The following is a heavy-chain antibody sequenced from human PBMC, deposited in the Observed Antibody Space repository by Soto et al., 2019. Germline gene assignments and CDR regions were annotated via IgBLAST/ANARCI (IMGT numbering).Heavy chain of an antibody. CDR1: GYRFTGEW. Sequence: VESLKISCKGSGYRFTGEWIGWVRQMPGEGLEWVGIIFPGDSDTRYRPPFQGQVIISADKSISTAYLQWKSLKASDTAMYYCVGFGGGCPADWAQGTQVTVSS. V-gene: IGHV5-51*01. CDR3: VGFGGGCPAD. J-gene: IGHJ4*02. D-gene: IGHD1-26*01. CDR2: IFPGDSDT.